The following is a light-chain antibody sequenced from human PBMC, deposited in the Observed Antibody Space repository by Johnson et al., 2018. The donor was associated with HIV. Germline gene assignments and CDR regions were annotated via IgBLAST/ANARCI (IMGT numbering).Light chain of an antibody. CDR2: DSY. CDR3: GTWDSSLSAGV. CDR1: SSNIGNNY. V-gene: IGLV1-51*01. Sequence: QSVLSQPPSVSAAPGQKVTISCSGRSSNIGNNYVSWYQQLPGTAPKLLIYDSYSRPSGIPDRFSASKSGTSATLGITGLQTGDEADYYCGTWDSSLSAGVFGTGTKVTVL. J-gene: IGLJ1*01.